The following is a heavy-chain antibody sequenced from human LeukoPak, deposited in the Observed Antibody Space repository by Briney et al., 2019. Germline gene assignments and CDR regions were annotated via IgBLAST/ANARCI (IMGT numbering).Heavy chain of an antibody. D-gene: IGHD3-22*01. Sequence: GGSLRLSCAASGFTFSSYSMNWVRQAPGKGLEWVSSISSSSSYICYADSVKGRFTISRDNAKNSLYLQMNSLRAEDTAVYYCARDQFNYYDSSGYPIDYWGQGTLVTVSS. J-gene: IGHJ4*02. CDR2: ISSSSSYI. V-gene: IGHV3-21*01. CDR3: ARDQFNYYDSSGYPIDY. CDR1: GFTFSSYS.